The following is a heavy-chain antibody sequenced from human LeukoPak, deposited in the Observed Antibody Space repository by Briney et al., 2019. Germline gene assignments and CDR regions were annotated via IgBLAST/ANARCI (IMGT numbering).Heavy chain of an antibody. V-gene: IGHV3-21*01. CDR3: ARETTGEWELQY. CDR1: GFSFSFYS. CDR2: IASSGGYT. Sequence: PGGSLRLSCAASGFSFSFYSMNWVRQAPGKGLEWVSSIASSGGYTFYADSVKGRFTISRDNAKNSLYLQMNSLRAEDTAVYHCARETTGEWELQYWGQGTLVTVSS. J-gene: IGHJ4*02. D-gene: IGHD1-26*01.